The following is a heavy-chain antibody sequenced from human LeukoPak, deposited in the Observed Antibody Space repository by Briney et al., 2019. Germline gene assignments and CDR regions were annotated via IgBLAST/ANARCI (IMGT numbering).Heavy chain of an antibody. Sequence: ASVKVSCKASGYTFTSYDINWVRQATGQGLEWMGWMNPNSGNTGYAQKFQGRVTITRNTPISTAYMELSSLRSEDTTVYYCARGDSSWLAFDYWGQGTLVTVSS. J-gene: IGHJ4*02. CDR3: ARGDSSWLAFDY. V-gene: IGHV1-8*03. D-gene: IGHD6-13*01. CDR2: MNPNSGNT. CDR1: GYTFTSYD.